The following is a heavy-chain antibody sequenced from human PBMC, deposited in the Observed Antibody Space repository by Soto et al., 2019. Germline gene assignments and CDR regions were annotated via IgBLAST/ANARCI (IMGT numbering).Heavy chain of an antibody. V-gene: IGHV1-46*01. Sequence: QVQLVQSGAEVKKPGASVKVSCKTSGYTFVSYYLNWVRQAPGQGLEWMGLINPRDGTTTYAQHFQGRLTMTRDMSTSTVYMEVSSLTSEDTAVYYCARGSPCSTRLGWFDPWGQGSLVTVSP. CDR2: INPRDGTT. D-gene: IGHD2-2*01. J-gene: IGHJ5*02. CDR1: GYTFVSYY. CDR3: ARGSPCSTRLGWFDP.